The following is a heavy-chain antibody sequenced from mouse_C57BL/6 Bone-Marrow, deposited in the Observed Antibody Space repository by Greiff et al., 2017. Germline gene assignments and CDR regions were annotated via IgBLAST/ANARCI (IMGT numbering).Heavy chain of an antibody. CDR1: GYTFTSYW. V-gene: IGHV1-69*01. J-gene: IGHJ1*03. CDR2: IDPSDSYT. CDR3: ARSELYWYFDV. Sequence: VQLQQPGAELVMPGASVKLSCKASGYTFTSYWMHWVKQRPGQGLEWIGEIDPSDSYTNYNQKFKGKSPLTVDKSSSTAYMQLSSLTSEDSAVYYCARSELYWYFDVWGTGTTVTVSS.